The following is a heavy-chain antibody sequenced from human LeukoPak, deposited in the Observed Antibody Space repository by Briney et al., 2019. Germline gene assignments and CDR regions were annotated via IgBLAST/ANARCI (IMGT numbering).Heavy chain of an antibody. D-gene: IGHD3-9*01. Sequence: SETLSLTCTGSGGSISSYYRSWIRQPPGKGLEWVGYINYSGSTHYNPPVTSQVTIPVNTPKNQSSLTLTALTAADTAVYYCVCLDYDILTGHLGWFDPWGQGTLVTVSS. CDR1: GGSISSYY. CDR2: INYSGST. CDR3: VCLDYDILTGHLGWFDP. J-gene: IGHJ5*02. V-gene: IGHV4-59*01.